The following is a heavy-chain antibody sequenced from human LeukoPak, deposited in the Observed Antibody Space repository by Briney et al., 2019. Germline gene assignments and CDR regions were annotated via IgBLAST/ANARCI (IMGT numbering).Heavy chain of an antibody. J-gene: IGHJ4*02. D-gene: IGHD6-13*01. CDR2: IIPIFGAA. V-gene: IGHV1-69*13. Sequence: SVKVSCKASGGTFSSYAISWVRQAPGQGLEWMGGIIPIFGAANYAQKFRGRVTITADESTSTAYMELSSLRSEDTAVYYCASGPKRQLDYWDWGQGTLVTVSS. CDR1: GGTFSSYA. CDR3: ASGPKRQLDYWD.